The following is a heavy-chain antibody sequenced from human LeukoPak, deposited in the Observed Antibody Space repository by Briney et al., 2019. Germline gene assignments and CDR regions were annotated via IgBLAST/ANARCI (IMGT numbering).Heavy chain of an antibody. CDR2: IDNVGGT. D-gene: IGHD4-23*01. J-gene: IGHJ4*02. Sequence: GGSLRLSCVASGFTVSNNHVSWVRQAPGKGLERVSLIDNVGGTYYADSVKGRFTISRDHSENTLYLQMNSLRAEDTALYYCMGYGGNSFWGQGTLVTVPS. CDR1: GFTVSNNH. CDR3: MGYGGNSF. V-gene: IGHV3-66*01.